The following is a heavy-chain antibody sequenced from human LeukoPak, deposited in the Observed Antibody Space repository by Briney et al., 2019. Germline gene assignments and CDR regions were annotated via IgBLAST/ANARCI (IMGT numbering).Heavy chain of an antibody. Sequence: GGSLRLSCAASGFTFSSYSMNWVRQAPGKGLEWVSSISSSSSYIYYADSVKGRFTISGDNAKNSLYLQMNSLRAEDTAVYYCARTAVGYYFDYWGQGTLVTVSS. CDR1: GFTFSSYS. CDR2: ISSSSSYI. CDR3: ARTAVGYYFDY. J-gene: IGHJ4*02. V-gene: IGHV3-21*01. D-gene: IGHD3-16*01.